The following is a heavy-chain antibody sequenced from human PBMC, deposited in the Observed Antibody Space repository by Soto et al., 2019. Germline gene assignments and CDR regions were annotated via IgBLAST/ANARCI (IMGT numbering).Heavy chain of an antibody. Sequence: PSETLSLTCTVSGGSISSHYWSWVRQAPGKGLEWIGHIYYRGSTNYNPSLRSRSTISVDASKSQFSLKLNSVTTADTAVYYGARDGREASGMDVWGQGTKVT. V-gene: IGHV4-59*11. CDR1: GGSISSHY. CDR3: ARDGREASGMDV. CDR2: IYYRGST. J-gene: IGHJ6*02. D-gene: IGHD1-26*01.